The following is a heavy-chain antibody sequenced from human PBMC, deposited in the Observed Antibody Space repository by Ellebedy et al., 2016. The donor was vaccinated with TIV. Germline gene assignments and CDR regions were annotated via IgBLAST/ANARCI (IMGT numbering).Heavy chain of an antibody. CDR2: TRNKPNNYTT. J-gene: IGHJ5*02. CDR3: TGWRSGDPT. V-gene: IGHV3-72*01. Sequence: PGGSLRLSCAVSGFILSDHDMDWVRQAPGKGLEWVGRTRNKPNNYTTEYAASVKGRLTISRDDSKNSLYLQMNSLKIEDTAVYYCTGWRSGDPTWGQGTLVTVSS. CDR1: GFILSDHD. D-gene: IGHD4-17*01.